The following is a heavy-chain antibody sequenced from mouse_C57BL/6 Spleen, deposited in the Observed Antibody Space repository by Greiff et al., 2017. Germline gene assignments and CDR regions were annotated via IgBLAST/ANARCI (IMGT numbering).Heavy chain of an antibody. Sequence: EVQLVESGGGLVKPGGSLKLSCAASGFTFSDYGMHWFRQAPEKGLEWVAYISSGSSTIYYADTVKGRFTISRDNAKNTLFLQMTSLRSEDTAMYYCALSHFDYWGQGTTLTVSS. CDR3: ALSHFDY. CDR1: GFTFSDYG. CDR2: ISSGSSTI. D-gene: IGHD6-1*01. V-gene: IGHV5-17*01. J-gene: IGHJ2*01.